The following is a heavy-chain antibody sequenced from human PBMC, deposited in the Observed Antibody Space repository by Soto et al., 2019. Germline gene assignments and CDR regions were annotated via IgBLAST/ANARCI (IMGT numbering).Heavy chain of an antibody. V-gene: IGHV1-46*01. D-gene: IGHD3-10*01. CDR2: INPSGGST. Sequence: VKVSCKASGYTFTSYYMHWVRQAPGQGLEWMGIINPSGGSTSYAQKFQGRVTMTRDTSTSTVYMELSSLRSEDTAVYYCARPHGSGRIDYGMDVWGQGTTVTVSS. J-gene: IGHJ6*02. CDR3: ARPHGSGRIDYGMDV. CDR1: GYTFTSYY.